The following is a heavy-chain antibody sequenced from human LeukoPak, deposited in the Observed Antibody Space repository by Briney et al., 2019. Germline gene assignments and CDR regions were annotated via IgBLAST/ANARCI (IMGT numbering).Heavy chain of an antibody. Sequence: GGSLRLSCVASGFTFSDYAMHWVRQAPGKGLEWVAVIYYDGSKKYYADSVEGRFTISRDNSKNTLYLHMKSLRVEDTAVYYCARGPDGYNSHFDYWGQGTLVTVSS. CDR2: IYYDGSKK. CDR3: ARGPDGYNSHFDY. D-gene: IGHD5-24*01. CDR1: GFTFSDYA. V-gene: IGHV3-30-3*01. J-gene: IGHJ4*02.